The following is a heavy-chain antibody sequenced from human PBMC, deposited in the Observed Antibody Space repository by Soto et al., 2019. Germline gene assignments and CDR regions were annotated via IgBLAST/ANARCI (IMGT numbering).Heavy chain of an antibody. J-gene: IGHJ6*03. CDR2: ISSSSSTI. CDR1: GFTFSSYS. V-gene: IGHV3-48*01. CDR3: ARDPRVAARLYYYYYYMDV. Sequence: GGSLRLSCAASGFTFSSYSMNWVRRAPGKGLEWVSYISSSSSTIYYADSVKGRFTISRDNAKNSLYLQMNSLRAEDTAVYYCARDPRVAARLYYYYYYMDVWCKGTTLTVSS. D-gene: IGHD6-6*01.